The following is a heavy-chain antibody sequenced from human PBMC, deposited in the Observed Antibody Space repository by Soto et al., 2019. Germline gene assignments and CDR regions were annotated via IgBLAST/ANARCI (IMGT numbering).Heavy chain of an antibody. CDR1: GGTFSSYA. CDR2: IIPIFGTA. CDR3: AGALWGHYYDSSGYYYFDY. J-gene: IGHJ4*02. Sequence: QVQLVQSGAEVKKPGSSVKVSCKASGGTFSSYAISWVRQAPGQGLAWMGGIIPIFGTANYAQKFQGRVTITADESTSTAFMELSSLRSEDTAVYYCAGALWGHYYDSSGYYYFDYWGQGTLVTVSS. D-gene: IGHD3-22*01. V-gene: IGHV1-69*12.